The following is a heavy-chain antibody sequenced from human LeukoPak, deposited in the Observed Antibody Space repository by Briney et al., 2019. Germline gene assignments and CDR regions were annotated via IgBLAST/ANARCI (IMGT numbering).Heavy chain of an antibody. V-gene: IGHV3-66*01. CDR1: GFTFSRYA. Sequence: PGGSLRLSCAASGFTFSRYAMSWVRQAPGKGLEWVSVIYSGGSTYYADSVKGRFTISRDNSKNTLYLQMNSLRAEDTAVYYCARDPSSSHGGYWGQGTLVTVSS. CDR3: ARDPSSSHGGY. D-gene: IGHD6-13*01. J-gene: IGHJ4*02. CDR2: IYSGGST.